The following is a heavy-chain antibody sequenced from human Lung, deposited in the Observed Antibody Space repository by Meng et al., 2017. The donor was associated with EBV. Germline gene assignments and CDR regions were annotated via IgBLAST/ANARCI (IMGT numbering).Heavy chain of an antibody. J-gene: IGHJ4*02. V-gene: IGHV7-4-1*02. CDR1: GNTFTSYA. CDR3: VRLGGNSEFDN. Sequence: GQLGPSGFVLKKPGSSVKVSCKASGNTFTSYAMNWVRQAPGHGLEWMGWINTNTGNPTYAQGFTGRFVFSLDTSASTAYLQISSLKAEDTAVYYCVRLGGNSEFDNWGQGTLVTVSS. CDR2: INTNTGNP. D-gene: IGHD4-23*01.